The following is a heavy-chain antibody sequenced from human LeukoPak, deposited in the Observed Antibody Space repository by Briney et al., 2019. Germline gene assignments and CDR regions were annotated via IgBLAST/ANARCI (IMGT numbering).Heavy chain of an antibody. CDR2: FDPEDGET. Sequence: ASMKVSCKVSGYTLTELSMHWVRQAPGKGLEWMGGFDPEDGETIYAQKFQGRVTMTEDTSTDTAYMELSSLRSEDTAVYYCATVPYSSSSGAFDYWGQGTLVTVSS. J-gene: IGHJ4*02. CDR1: GYTLTELS. D-gene: IGHD6-6*01. V-gene: IGHV1-24*01. CDR3: ATVPYSSSSGAFDY.